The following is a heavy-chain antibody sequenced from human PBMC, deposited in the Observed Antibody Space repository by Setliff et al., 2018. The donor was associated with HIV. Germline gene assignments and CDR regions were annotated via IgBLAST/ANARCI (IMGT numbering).Heavy chain of an antibody. Sequence: SETLSLTCGVSGLSISSGYYWGWLRQPPGKGLEWIGSMYHSGTTYYNQSLKSRVTIPVDTSTNQFSLKLSSVTAADTAVYYCARGRRSSGGRCHGYYAMDVWGQGTTVTVSS. D-gene: IGHD2-15*01. CDR2: MYHSGTT. J-gene: IGHJ6*02. CDR1: GLSISSGYY. V-gene: IGHV4-38-2*01. CDR3: ARGRRSSGGRCHGYYAMDV.